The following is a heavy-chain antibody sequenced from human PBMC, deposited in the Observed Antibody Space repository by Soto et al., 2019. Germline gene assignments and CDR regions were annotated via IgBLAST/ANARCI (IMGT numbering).Heavy chain of an antibody. D-gene: IGHD6-6*01. V-gene: IGHV3-73*01. CDR3: TRPEYSSSLDYYYGMDV. Sequence: GGSLRLSCAASGFTFSGSAMHWVRQASGKGLEWVGRIRSKANSYATAYAASVKCWFTISRDDSKNTAYLQMNSLKTEDTAVYYCTRPEYSSSLDYYYGMDVWGQGTTVTVSS. J-gene: IGHJ6*02. CDR1: GFTFSGSA. CDR2: IRSKANSYAT.